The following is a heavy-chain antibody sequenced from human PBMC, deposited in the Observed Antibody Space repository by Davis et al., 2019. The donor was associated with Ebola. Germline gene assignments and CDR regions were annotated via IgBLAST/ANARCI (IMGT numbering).Heavy chain of an antibody. Sequence: PGGSLRLSCAASGFTFSSYAMSWVRQAPGKGLEWVSAISGSGGSTYYADSVKGRFTISRDNSKNTLYLQMNSLRAEDTAVYYCAKAMIVVVITTNYFDYWGQGTLVTVSS. D-gene: IGHD3-22*01. V-gene: IGHV3-23*01. CDR1: GFTFSSYA. CDR3: AKAMIVVVITTNYFDY. CDR2: ISGSGGST. J-gene: IGHJ4*02.